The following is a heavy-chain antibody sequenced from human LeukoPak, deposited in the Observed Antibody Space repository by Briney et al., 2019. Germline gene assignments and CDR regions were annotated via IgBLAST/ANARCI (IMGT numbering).Heavy chain of an antibody. Sequence: SQTLSLTCTVSGGSISSGSYYWSWIRQPAGKGLEWIGRIYTSGSTNYNPSLKSRVTISVDTSKNQFSLKLSSVTAADTAVYYCARGGELLNYWGQGTLVTVSS. CDR1: GGSISSGSYY. D-gene: IGHD1-26*01. CDR2: IYTSGST. V-gene: IGHV4-61*02. CDR3: ARGGELLNY. J-gene: IGHJ4*02.